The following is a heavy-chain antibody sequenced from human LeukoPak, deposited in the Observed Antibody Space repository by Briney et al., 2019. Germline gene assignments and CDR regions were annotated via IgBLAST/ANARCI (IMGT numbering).Heavy chain of an antibody. J-gene: IGHJ4*02. V-gene: IGHV3-33*01. CDR3: VRGRPHGNDY. CDR2: IWYDGSNK. CDR1: GFTFGSYG. Sequence: PGGSLRLSCAASGFTFGSYGMHWVRQAPGKGLEWVAVIWYDGSNKYYADSVKGRFTISRDNSKNTLDLQMNSLRAADTAVYYCVRGRPHGNDYWGQGTLVTVSS. D-gene: IGHD4-23*01.